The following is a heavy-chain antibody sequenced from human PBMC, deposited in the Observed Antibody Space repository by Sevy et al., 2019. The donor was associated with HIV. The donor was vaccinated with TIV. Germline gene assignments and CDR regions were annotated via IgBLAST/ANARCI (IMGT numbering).Heavy chain of an antibody. D-gene: IGHD6-19*01. CDR1: GFTFSSYD. V-gene: IGHV3-13*01. J-gene: IGHJ4*02. Sequence: GGSLRLSCAASGFTFSSYDMHWVRQATGKGLEWVSTIGTAGDTYYPGSVKGRFTISRENVKNSLYLQMNSLRAGDTAVYYCARAGQQTQWLGFDYWGQGTLVTVSS. CDR3: ARAGQQTQWLGFDY. CDR2: IGTAGDT.